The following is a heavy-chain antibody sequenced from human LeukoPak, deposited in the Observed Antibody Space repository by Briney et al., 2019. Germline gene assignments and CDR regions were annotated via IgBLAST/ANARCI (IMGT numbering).Heavy chain of an antibody. V-gene: IGHV1-69*13. Sequence: ASVKVSCKASGGTFSSYAISWVRQAPGQGLERMGGIIPIFGTANYAQKFQGRVTITADESTSTAYMELSSLRSEDTAVYYCARERLGLRWGYCSGGSCSWYFDYWGQGTLVTVSS. CDR2: IIPIFGTA. CDR1: GGTFSSYA. CDR3: ARERLGLRWGYCSGGSCSWYFDY. D-gene: IGHD2-15*01. J-gene: IGHJ4*02.